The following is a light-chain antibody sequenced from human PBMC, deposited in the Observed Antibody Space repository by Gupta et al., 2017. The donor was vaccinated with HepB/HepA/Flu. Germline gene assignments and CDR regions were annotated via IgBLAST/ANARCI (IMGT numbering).Light chain of an antibody. CDR3: SSYTSITTSVI. CDR2: EVS. V-gene: IGLV2-14*01. Sequence: QSALTQPASVSGSPGQSITISCTGTSRDVGDYKYVSWYQQLPGKAPKLIIYEVSSRPSGVSNRFSGSKSANTASLSISGLQADDEADYYCSSYTSITTSVIFGGGTKLTVL. J-gene: IGLJ2*01. CDR1: SRDVGDYKY.